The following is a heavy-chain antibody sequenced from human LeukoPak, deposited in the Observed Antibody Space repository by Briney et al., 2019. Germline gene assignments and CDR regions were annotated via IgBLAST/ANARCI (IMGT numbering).Heavy chain of an antibody. CDR3: ARGGIVGATYNWFDP. D-gene: IGHD1-26*01. J-gene: IGHJ5*02. Sequence: ASVKVSCKASGYTFTNYGITWVRQAPGQGLEWMGIINPSGGSTSYAQKFQGRVTMTRDTSTSTVYMELSSLRSEDTAVYYCARGGIVGATYNWFDPWGQGTLVTVSS. V-gene: IGHV1-46*03. CDR2: INPSGGST. CDR1: GYTFTNYG.